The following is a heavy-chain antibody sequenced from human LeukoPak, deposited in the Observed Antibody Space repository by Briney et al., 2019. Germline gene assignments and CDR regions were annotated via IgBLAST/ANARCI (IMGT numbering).Heavy chain of an antibody. J-gene: IGHJ4*02. D-gene: IGHD1-1*01. CDR3: AREAQHLERSLDY. V-gene: IGHV4-4*07. CDR1: GDSVSSYY. Sequence: SETLSLTCTVSGDSVSSYYWSWIRQPAGKGLEWIGRMYIRGSTNYNASLKSRVTMSVDTSKSQFSLNLTSVTAADTAVYFCAREAQHLERSLDYWGQGILVTVSS. CDR2: MYIRGST.